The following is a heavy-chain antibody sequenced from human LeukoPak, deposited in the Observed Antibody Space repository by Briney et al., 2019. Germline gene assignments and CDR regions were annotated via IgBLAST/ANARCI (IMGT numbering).Heavy chain of an antibody. CDR2: ISRSSSYI. V-gene: IGHV3-21*01. J-gene: IGHJ3*02. CDR1: GFTFSSYS. Sequence: GGSLRLSCAASGFTFSSYSMSWVRQAPGKGLEWVSSISRSSSYIYYADSLKGRFTISRDNAKNSLYLQMNSLRAEDTAVYYCARDYSSGWYAFDIWGQGTMVTVSS. D-gene: IGHD6-19*01. CDR3: ARDYSSGWYAFDI.